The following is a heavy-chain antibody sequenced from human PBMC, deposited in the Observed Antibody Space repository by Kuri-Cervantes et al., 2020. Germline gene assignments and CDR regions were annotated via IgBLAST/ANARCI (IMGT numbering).Heavy chain of an antibody. J-gene: IGHJ5*02. CDR3: ARDQRRHSSGWYGDNWFDP. CDR1: GFTFSSYS. CDR2: ISSSSSYI. D-gene: IGHD6-19*01. V-gene: IGHV3-21*01. Sequence: GESLKISCAASGFTFSSYSMNWVRQAPGKGLEWVSSISSSSSYIYYADSVKGRFTISRHNSKNTVYLQLNSLRAEDTAVYYCARDQRRHSSGWYGDNWFDPWGQGTLVTVSS.